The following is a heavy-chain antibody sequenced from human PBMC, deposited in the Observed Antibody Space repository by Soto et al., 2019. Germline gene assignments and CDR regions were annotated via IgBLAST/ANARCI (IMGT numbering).Heavy chain of an antibody. Sequence: SETLSLTCTVSGGSISSSSYYWGWIRQPPGKGLEWIGSIYYSGSTYYNPSLKSRVTISVDTSKNQFSLKLSPVTAADTAVYYCARHRPSSSWYDGNWFDPWGQGTLVTVSS. D-gene: IGHD6-13*01. CDR1: GGSISSSSYY. CDR2: IYYSGST. J-gene: IGHJ5*02. V-gene: IGHV4-39*01. CDR3: ARHRPSSSWYDGNWFDP.